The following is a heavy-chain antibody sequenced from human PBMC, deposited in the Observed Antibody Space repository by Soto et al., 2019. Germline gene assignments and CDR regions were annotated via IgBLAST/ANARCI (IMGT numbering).Heavy chain of an antibody. CDR1: GFSFSNYA. D-gene: IGHD3-22*01. CDR3: AKVRAMIVGDLDY. V-gene: IGHV3-23*01. J-gene: IGHJ4*02. Sequence: PGGSLRLSCAASGFSFSNYAMTWVRQAPGKGLEWVSSISGSGASTYYADSVKGRFTISRDNSKNTLFLQMNSLTAEDTAVYYCAKVRAMIVGDLDYWGQGTLVTVSS. CDR2: ISGSGAST.